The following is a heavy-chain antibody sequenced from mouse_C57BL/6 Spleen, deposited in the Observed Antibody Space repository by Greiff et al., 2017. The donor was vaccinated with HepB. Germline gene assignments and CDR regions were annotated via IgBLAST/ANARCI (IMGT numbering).Heavy chain of an antibody. D-gene: IGHD2-1*01. J-gene: IGHJ3*01. Sequence: VQLQQSGAELVRPGSSVKLSCKASGYTFTSYWMHWVKQRPIQGLEWIGNIDPSDSETHYNQKFKDKATLTVDKSSSTAYMQLSSLTSEDSAVYYCATEVYYGNPWFAYWGQGTLVTVSA. CDR3: ATEVYYGNPWFAY. CDR2: IDPSDSET. CDR1: GYTFTSYW. V-gene: IGHV1-52*01.